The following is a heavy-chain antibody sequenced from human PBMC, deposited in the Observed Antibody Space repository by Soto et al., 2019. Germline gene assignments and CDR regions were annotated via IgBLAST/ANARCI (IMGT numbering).Heavy chain of an antibody. J-gene: IGHJ6*02. D-gene: IGHD6-13*01. CDR3: ARLDPPQYSSSCYSDSDQYYYGMDV. CDR1: GFTFSSYA. V-gene: IGHV3-23*01. CDR2: TSGSGTIT. Sequence: GGSLRLSCAASGFTFSSYAMSWVRQAPGKWLEWVSATSGSGTITYYADSVKGRFTISRDNSKNTLYLQMNSLRAEDTAVYYCARLDPPQYSSSCYSDSDQYYYGMDVSGRGTTVTVSS.